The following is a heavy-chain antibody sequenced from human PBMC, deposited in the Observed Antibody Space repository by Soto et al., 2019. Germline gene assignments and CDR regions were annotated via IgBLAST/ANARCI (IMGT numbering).Heavy chain of an antibody. CDR3: ARELMKGGDDDAFDI. CDR1: GYTFIGYY. V-gene: IGHV1-2*04. J-gene: IGHJ3*02. Sequence: QVQLVQSGAEVKKPGASVKVSCKASGYTFIGYYIHWVRQAPGQGLEWMGWINPNIGATNYAQKFQGWVTMTRDTSINTAYMERSRLKSDDTAVYFCARELMKGGDDDAFDIWGQGTMVTVSS. CDR2: INPNIGAT. D-gene: IGHD3-16*01.